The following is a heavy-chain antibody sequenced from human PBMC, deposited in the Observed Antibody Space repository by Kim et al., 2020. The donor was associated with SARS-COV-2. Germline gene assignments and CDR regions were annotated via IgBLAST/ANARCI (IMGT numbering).Heavy chain of an antibody. D-gene: IGHD6-19*01. CDR3: ARTTAVAGIDY. J-gene: IGHJ4*02. V-gene: IGHV2-70*01. Sequence: KYYSTSLKTRLTISKDTSKNQVVLTMTNMDPVDTATYYCARTTAVAGIDYWGQGTLVTVSS. CDR2: K.